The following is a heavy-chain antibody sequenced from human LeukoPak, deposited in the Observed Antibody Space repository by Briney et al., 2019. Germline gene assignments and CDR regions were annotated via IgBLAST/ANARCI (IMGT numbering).Heavy chain of an antibody. V-gene: IGHV3-11*04. CDR3: ASLSSSWYFNY. CDR2: ISSSGSTI. D-gene: IGHD6-13*01. J-gene: IGHJ4*02. Sequence: GGSLRLSRAASGFTFSDYYMSWIRQAPGKGLEWVSYISSSGSTIYYADSVKGRFTISRDNAKNSLYLQMNSLRAEDTAVYYCASLSSSWYFNYWGQGTLVTVSS. CDR1: GFTFSDYY.